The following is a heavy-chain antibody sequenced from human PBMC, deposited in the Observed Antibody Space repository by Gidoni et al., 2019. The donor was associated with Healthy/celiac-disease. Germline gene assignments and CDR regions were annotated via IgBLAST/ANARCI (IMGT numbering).Heavy chain of an antibody. CDR1: GGSFSGYY. Sequence: QVQLQQWGAGLLKPSETLSLTCAVYGGSFSGYYWRWSRQPPGKGPEWIGDIKHSGGTNYNPSLKRRVTISVDTSKNQFSLKLSSVTAADTAVYYCARDRSSGWPSHYYYYGMDVWGQGTTVTVSS. D-gene: IGHD6-19*01. CDR2: IKHSGGT. V-gene: IGHV4-34*01. J-gene: IGHJ6*02. CDR3: ARDRSSGWPSHYYYYGMDV.